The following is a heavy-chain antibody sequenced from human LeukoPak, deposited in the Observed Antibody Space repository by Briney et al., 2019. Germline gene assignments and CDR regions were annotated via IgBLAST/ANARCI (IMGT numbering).Heavy chain of an antibody. CDR1: GFTFSNYW. CDR2: INSDGSST. V-gene: IGHV3-74*01. CDR3: AVDSSGYWAFDY. Sequence: GGSLRLSCAASGFTFSNYWMHWVRQAPGKGLVWVSGINSDGSSTSYADSVEGRFTISRDNAKNTLYLQMNSLRAEDAAVYYCAVDSSGYWAFDYWGQGTLVTVSS. J-gene: IGHJ4*02. D-gene: IGHD3-22*01.